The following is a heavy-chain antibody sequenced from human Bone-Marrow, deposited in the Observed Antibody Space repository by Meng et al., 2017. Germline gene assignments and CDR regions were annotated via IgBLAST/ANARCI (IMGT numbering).Heavy chain of an antibody. J-gene: IGHJ4*02. D-gene: IGHD4-11*01. CDR3: ARGPTTMAHDFDY. V-gene: IGHV4-34*01. CDR2: INHSGST. CDR1: CGSFSYYY. Sequence: QWGDGLLTPSDPPPPLRVFSCGSFSYYYWSWIRQPPGKGLEWIGEINHSGSTNYNPSLESRATISVDTSQNNLSLKLSSVTAADSAVYYCARGPTTMAHDFDYWGQGTLVTVSS.